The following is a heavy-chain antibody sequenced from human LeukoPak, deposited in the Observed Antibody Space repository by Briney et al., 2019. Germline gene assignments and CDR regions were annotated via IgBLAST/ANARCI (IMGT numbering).Heavy chain of an antibody. D-gene: IGHD2/OR15-2a*01. J-gene: IGHJ6*02. CDR2: IIPFFGTP. V-gene: IGHV1-69*13. CDR1: GGTFSGYA. Sequence: SVKVSCKASGGTFSGYAISWVRQAPGQGLEWMGGIIPFFGTPNYAQKFQGRLTLIADESTSTAYMELRSLRSDDTAVYYCARDQLLYYYYGMDVWGQGTTVTVSS. CDR3: ARDQLLYYYYGMDV.